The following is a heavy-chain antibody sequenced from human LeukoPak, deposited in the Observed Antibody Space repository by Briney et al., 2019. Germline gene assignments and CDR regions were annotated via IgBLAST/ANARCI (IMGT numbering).Heavy chain of an antibody. J-gene: IGHJ5*02. CDR1: GYSFTNYW. D-gene: IGHD6-19*01. CDR2: IYPGDSDT. Sequence: GESLKISCKGSGYSFTNYWIVWVRQMPGKGLEWMGIIYPGDSDTRYSPSFQGQVTISADKSISTAYLQWSSLKASYTAMYYCARLGRYSSVWYNCFDPWGQGTLVTVSS. V-gene: IGHV5-51*01. CDR3: ARLGRYSSVWYNCFDP.